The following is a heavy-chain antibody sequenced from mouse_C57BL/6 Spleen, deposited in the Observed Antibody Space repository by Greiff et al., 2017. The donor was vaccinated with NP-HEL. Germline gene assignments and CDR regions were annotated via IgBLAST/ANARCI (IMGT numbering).Heavy chain of an antibody. CDR2: ISGGGGNT. V-gene: IGHV5-9*01. J-gene: IGHJ2*01. CDR1: GFTFSSHT. CDR3: ARRELTLFDY. Sequence: EVKLVDSLGGLVKPGGSLKLSCAASGFTFSSHTMSWVRQTPEKRLEWVATISGGGGNTYYPESVKGRFTISRDNAKNTLYLQMSSLRSEDTALYYCARRELTLFDYWGQGTTLTVSS.